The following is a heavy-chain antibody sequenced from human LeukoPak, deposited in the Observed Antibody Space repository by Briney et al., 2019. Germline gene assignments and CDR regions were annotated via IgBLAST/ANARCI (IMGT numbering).Heavy chain of an antibody. D-gene: IGHD3-16*01. J-gene: IGHJ1*01. Sequence: SQTLSLTCTVSGDSISSGSYYWSWIRQPAGKGLEWIGRVYTSGSTHYNPSLKSRVTISVDTSKNQFSLKLNSVTAADTAVYYCARDDAWGRYKHWGQGTLVTVSS. V-gene: IGHV4-61*02. CDR2: VYTSGST. CDR1: GDSISSGSYY. CDR3: ARDDAWGRYKH.